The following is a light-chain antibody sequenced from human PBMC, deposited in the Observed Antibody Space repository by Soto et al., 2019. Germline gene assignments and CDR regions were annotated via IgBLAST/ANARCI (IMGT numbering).Light chain of an antibody. Sequence: EIVMTQSPATLSVSPGERATLSCRASQSVSSNLAWYQQKPGQAPRLLIYGASTRATGIPARFSGSGSGTAFTLTISSLQSADFAVYYCQQYNNWPLAFGGGTKVEIK. V-gene: IGKV3-15*01. J-gene: IGKJ4*01. CDR2: GAS. CDR1: QSVSSN. CDR3: QQYNNWPLA.